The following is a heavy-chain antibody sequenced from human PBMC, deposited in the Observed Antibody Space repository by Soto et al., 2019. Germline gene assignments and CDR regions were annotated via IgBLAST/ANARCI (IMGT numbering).Heavy chain of an antibody. V-gene: IGHV2-5*01. CDR2: IYWNDDQ. CDR3: VHRLYDSGSYNG. D-gene: IGHD3-10*01. Sequence: QITLKESGPTLVKPTQTLTLTCTFSGFSLSTSGVAVGWIRQPPGKALEWLAHIYWNDDQRYSPSLKSRLTITKDTSTNQVVLTMTNMDPVDTATYYCVHRLYDSGSYNGWGQGPLVTVSA. CDR1: GFSLSTSGVA. J-gene: IGHJ1*01.